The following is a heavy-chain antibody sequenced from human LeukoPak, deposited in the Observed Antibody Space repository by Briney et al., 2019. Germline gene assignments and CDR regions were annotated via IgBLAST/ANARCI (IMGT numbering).Heavy chain of an antibody. CDR3: AKCLGGFVPAAIATFDP. V-gene: IGHV3-23*01. J-gene: IGHJ5*02. D-gene: IGHD2-2*01. Sequence: PGGSLRLSCAASGLAFSSYAMSWVRQAPGKGLEWVSTISGSGDSTNYADSVKGRFTISRDNSKNTLYLQMNSLRAEDTAVYYCAKCLGGFVPAAIATFDPWGQGTLVSVSS. CDR2: ISGSGDST. CDR1: GLAFSSYA.